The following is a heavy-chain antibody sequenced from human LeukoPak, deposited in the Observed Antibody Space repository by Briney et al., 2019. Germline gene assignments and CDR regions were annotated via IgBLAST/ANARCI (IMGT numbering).Heavy chain of an antibody. CDR1: GGSISSGSYY. V-gene: IGHV4-61*02. D-gene: IGHD6-19*01. J-gene: IGHJ5*02. CDR2: IYTSGST. CDR3: ASTVAGKLYNWFDP. Sequence: PSQTLSLTCTVSGGSISSGSYYWSWIRQPPGKGLEWIGRIYTSGSTNYNPSLKSRVTISVDTSKNQFSLKLSSVTAADTAVYYCASTVAGKLYNWFDPWGQGTLVTVSS.